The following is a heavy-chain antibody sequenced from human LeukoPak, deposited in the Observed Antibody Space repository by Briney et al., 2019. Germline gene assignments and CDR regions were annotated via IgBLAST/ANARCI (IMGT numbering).Heavy chain of an antibody. V-gene: IGHV3-7*01. J-gene: IGHJ4*02. CDR2: IKQDGSEK. D-gene: IGHD6-6*01. Sequence: SGGSLRLSCAASGFTFSNFWMSWVRQAPGKGLEWVANIKQDGSEKYSVDSVKGRFTISRDNAKSSLYLQMNSLRAEDTAVYYCARDRGSSSDYWGQGALVTVSS. CDR3: ARDRGSSSDY. CDR1: GFTFSNFW.